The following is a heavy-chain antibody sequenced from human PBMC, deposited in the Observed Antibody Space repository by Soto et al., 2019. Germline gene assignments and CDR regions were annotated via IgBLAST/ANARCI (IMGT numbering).Heavy chain of an antibody. Sequence: QVQLVESGGGVVQPGRSLRLSCAASGFIFSSYAMHWVRQAPGKGLEWVAVISYDGSNKYYADSVKGRFTISRDNSKNTLYLKMNSLSAEDTAVYNGARTELLHGMDVWGQGTTVTVSS. D-gene: IGHD1-26*01. J-gene: IGHJ6*02. CDR2: ISYDGSNK. CDR3: ARTELLHGMDV. V-gene: IGHV3-30-3*01. CDR1: GFIFSSYA.